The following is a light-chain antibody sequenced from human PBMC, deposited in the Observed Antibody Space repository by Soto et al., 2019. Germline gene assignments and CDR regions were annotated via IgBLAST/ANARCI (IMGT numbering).Light chain of an antibody. CDR2: DAS. CDR1: QSVSRY. V-gene: IGKV3-11*01. CDR3: QQRSNWPVT. Sequence: EIVLTQSPATLSLSPGERATLSCRASQSVSRYLAWYQQKPGQAPRLLIYDASNRATGIPARFSGSGSGTDFTLTISNLEPKDFAVYYCQQRSNWPVTFGLGTKV. J-gene: IGKJ1*01.